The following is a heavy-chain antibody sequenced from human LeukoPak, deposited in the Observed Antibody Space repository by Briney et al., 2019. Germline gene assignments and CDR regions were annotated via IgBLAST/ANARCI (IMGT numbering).Heavy chain of an antibody. J-gene: IGHJ4*02. CDR1: GFTFSDYY. CDR3: AKDRPYYDFLSGYYDY. V-gene: IGHV3-11*01. CDR2: ITSGGSRI. D-gene: IGHD3-3*01. Sequence: GGPLRLSCAASGFTFSDYYMTWIRQAPGKGREGVSYITSGGSRIFHADSVKGRFTIFSNNTKNSLYLQMNSLRGEDAAIYYCAKDRPYYDFLSGYYDYWGQGTLVTVSS.